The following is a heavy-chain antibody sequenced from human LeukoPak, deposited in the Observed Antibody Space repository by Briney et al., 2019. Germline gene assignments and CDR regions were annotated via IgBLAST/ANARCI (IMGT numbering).Heavy chain of an antibody. CDR2: INPNSGGT. V-gene: IGHV1-2*02. Sequence: ASVKVSCKASGYTFTGYYLYWVRQAPGQGLEWMGWINPNSGGTNFAQKFQGRVTMTRDTSISTVYMELSRLRSDDTAVYYCARDFLHVYYYDSSGYVRGAFDIWGQGTMVTVSS. D-gene: IGHD3-22*01. J-gene: IGHJ3*02. CDR1: GYTFTGYY. CDR3: ARDFLHVYYYDSSGYVRGAFDI.